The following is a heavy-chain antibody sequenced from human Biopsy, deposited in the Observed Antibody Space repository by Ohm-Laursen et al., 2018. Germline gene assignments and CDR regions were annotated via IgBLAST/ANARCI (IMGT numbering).Heavy chain of an antibody. J-gene: IGHJ5*02. CDR2: INAKTGDT. CDR1: GYTFTGYH. D-gene: IGHD3-22*01. V-gene: IGHV1-2*02. CDR3: TRGGYYYDSLAYYYWFDP. Sequence: ASVKVSCKASGYTFTGYHVHWVRQAPGQGLEWMGWINAKTGDTNYAQKFQGRVTMTRDTSISTAYVDLSSLRSDDTAVYYCTRGGYYYDSLAYYYWFDPWGQGTLVTVST.